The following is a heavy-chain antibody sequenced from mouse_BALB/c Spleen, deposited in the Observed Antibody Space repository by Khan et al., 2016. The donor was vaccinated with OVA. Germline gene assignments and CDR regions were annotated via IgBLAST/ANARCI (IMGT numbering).Heavy chain of an antibody. D-gene: IGHD2-4*01. V-gene: IGHV1-7*01. J-gene: IGHJ3*01. CDR1: GYTFTSYW. CDR2: INPTTGYT. Sequence: QVQLKQSGAELAKPGASVKMSCKASGYTFTSYWMHWVKQRPGQGLEWIGFINPTTGYTEYNQKFKDKAKLTADKSSSTAYMQLSSLTSEDSAVYYCARSPTMITQFSYWGQGTLVTVS. CDR3: ARSPTMITQFSY.